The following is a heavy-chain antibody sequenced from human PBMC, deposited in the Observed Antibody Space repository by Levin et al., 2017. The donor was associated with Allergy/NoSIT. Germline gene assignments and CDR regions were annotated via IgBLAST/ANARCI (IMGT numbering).Heavy chain of an antibody. CDR1: GFTFTFYA. V-gene: IGHV1-18*01. D-gene: IGHD2-8*01. CDR3: AREMAETAADTFDI. Sequence: ASVKVSCKASGFTFTFYAFTWMRQAPGQGLEWMGWISPYNGDTKYAQKFQDRVTMTTDTSTSTAYLELRSLRSEDTAMYYCAREMAETAADTFDIWGQGTMVTVSS. J-gene: IGHJ3*02. CDR2: ISPYNGDT.